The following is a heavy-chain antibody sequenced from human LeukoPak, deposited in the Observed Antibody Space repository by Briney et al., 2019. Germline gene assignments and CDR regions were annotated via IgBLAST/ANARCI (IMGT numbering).Heavy chain of an antibody. J-gene: IGHJ4*02. D-gene: IGHD4-17*01. V-gene: IGHV1-3*01. Sequence: ASVKVSCKASGGTFSSYAISWVRQAPGQRLEWMGWINAGNGDTKYSQNFQGRVTITRDTSASTAYMELSSLRSEDTAVYYCTRSPYGDGWYFDYWGQGTLVTVSS. CDR1: GGTFSSYA. CDR2: INAGNGDT. CDR3: TRSPYGDGWYFDY.